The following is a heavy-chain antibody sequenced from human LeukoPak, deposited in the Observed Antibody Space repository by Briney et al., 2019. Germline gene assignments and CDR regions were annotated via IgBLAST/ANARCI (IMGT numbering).Heavy chain of an antibody. J-gene: IGHJ3*02. D-gene: IGHD3-9*01. V-gene: IGHV4-31*03. CDR2: IYYSGST. CDR3: ARDHNDILTGSTAFDI. CDR1: RGSISSGGYY. Sequence: SQTLSLTCTVSRGSISSGGYYWSWIRQHPGKGLEWIGYIYYSGSTYYNPSLKSRVTISVDTSKNQFSLKLSSVTAAETAVYYCARDHNDILTGSTAFDIWGQGTMVTVSS.